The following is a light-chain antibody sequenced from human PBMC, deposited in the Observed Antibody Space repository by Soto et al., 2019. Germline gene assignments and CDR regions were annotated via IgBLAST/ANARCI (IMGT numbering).Light chain of an antibody. V-gene: IGKV2-28*01. CDR1: QSLLRSNGYVY. CDR2: LGS. J-gene: IGKJ2*01. Sequence: DVVLTQSPLSLPVTPGEPASISCRSSQSLLRSNGYVYLDWYLQKPGQSPQLLIYLGSNRASGVHDRFSGSVPGTHFPLKISEVEAEDFGVYYGMQALQTPRTFGQGTKLEIK. CDR3: MQALQTPRT.